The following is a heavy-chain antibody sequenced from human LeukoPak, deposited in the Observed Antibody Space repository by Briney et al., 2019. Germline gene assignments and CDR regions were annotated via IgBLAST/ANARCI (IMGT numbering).Heavy chain of an antibody. V-gene: IGHV1-2*02. CDR2: INPNSGGT. CDR3: ARDPSSGYDT. CDR1: GYTFTGYY. Sequence: ASVKVSFKASGYTFTGYYMHWVREAPGQGLEWMGWINPNSGGTNYAQKFQGRVTMTRDTSISTAYMELSKLRSDDTAAYYCARDPSSGYDTWCQGTLATVSS. J-gene: IGHJ5*02. D-gene: IGHD3-22*01.